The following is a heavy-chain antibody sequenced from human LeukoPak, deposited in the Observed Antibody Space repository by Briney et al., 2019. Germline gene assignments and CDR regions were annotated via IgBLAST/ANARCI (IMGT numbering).Heavy chain of an antibody. D-gene: IGHD3-22*01. CDR2: INPSGGST. Sequence: GASVKVSFKASGYTFTSYYMHWVRQAPGQGLEWMGIINPSGGSTSYAQKFQGRVTMTRDTSTSTVYMELSSLRSEDTAVYYCARDIPSDYYDSSGYPLGAFDYWGQGTLVTVSS. V-gene: IGHV1-46*01. J-gene: IGHJ4*02. CDR1: GYTFTSYY. CDR3: ARDIPSDYYDSSGYPLGAFDY.